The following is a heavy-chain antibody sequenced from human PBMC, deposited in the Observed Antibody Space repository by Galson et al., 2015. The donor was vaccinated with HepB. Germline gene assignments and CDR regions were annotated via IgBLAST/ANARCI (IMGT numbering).Heavy chain of an antibody. V-gene: IGHV1-69*13. D-gene: IGHD4-11*01. CDR1: GYTFTSYA. CDR3: ARGRAVTNKTRHPNYHYYYGMDV. CDR2: IIPIFGTA. Sequence: SVKVSCKASGYTFTSYAISWVRQAPGQGLEWMGGIIPIFGTANYAQKFQGRVTITADESTSTAYMELSSLRSEDTAVYYCARGRAVTNKTRHPNYHYYYGMDVWGQGTTVTVSS. J-gene: IGHJ6*02.